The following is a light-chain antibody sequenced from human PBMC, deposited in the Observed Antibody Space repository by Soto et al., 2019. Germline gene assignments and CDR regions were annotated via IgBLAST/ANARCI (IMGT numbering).Light chain of an antibody. V-gene: IGKV3-20*01. J-gene: IGKJ2*01. CDR2: GAS. Sequence: EIVLTQSPVTLSLSPGERATLSCRASQSVAGNSLAWYRHKPGQAPKLVICGASSRSAGVPDRFVGSGSGTDFTLTISRLEPEDFAVYYCQQYGSSRDTFGQGTKLEIK. CDR3: QQYGSSRDT. CDR1: QSVAGNS.